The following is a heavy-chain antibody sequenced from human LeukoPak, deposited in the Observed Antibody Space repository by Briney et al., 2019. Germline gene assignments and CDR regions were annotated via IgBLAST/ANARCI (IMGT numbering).Heavy chain of an antibody. CDR1: GCSISSGYY. D-gene: IGHD3-10*01. V-gene: IGHV4-38-2*02. Sequence: SETLSLTCAVSGCSISSGYYWGWIRQPPGKGLEWIGSIYHSGSTYYNPSLKSRVTISVDTSKNQFSLKLSSVTAADTAVYYCARDRALWPSPYYYYGMDVWGKGTTVTVSS. CDR2: IYHSGST. J-gene: IGHJ6*04. CDR3: ARDRALWPSPYYYYGMDV.